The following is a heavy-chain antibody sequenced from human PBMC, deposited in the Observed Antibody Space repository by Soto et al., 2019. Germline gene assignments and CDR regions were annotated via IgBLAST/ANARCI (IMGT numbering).Heavy chain of an antibody. Sequence: SETLSLTCTVSGGSISSSSYYWGWIRQPPGKGLEWIGSICYSGSTYYDPSLKSRVTISVDTSKNQFSLKLSSVTAADTAVYYCARRHYYGSGSYSDYYYYGMDVWGQGTTVTVSS. CDR2: ICYSGST. V-gene: IGHV4-39*01. CDR3: ARRHYYGSGSYSDYYYYGMDV. J-gene: IGHJ6*02. CDR1: GGSISSSSYY. D-gene: IGHD3-10*01.